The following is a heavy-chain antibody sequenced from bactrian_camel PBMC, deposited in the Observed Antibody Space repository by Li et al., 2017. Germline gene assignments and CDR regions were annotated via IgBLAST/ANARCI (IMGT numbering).Heavy chain of an antibody. D-gene: IGHD4*01. J-gene: IGHJ4*01. Sequence: HVQLVESGGGSVQSGGSLRLSCAASGSGYISGTYCLGWFRQVPGKEREAIASIDSETLTNYADSVKGRFTISQDKARNTVYLQMESLKPEDTAMYYCAAGRTSTLVPARYTYWGQGTQVTVS. V-gene: IGHV3S53*01. CDR2: IDSETLT. CDR1: GSGYISGTYC. CDR3: AAGRTSTLVPARYTY.